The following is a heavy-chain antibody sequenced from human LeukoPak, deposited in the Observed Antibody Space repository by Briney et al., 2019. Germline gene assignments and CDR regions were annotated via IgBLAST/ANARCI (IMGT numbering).Heavy chain of an antibody. CDR1: GFTFSSYG. V-gene: IGHV3-30*03. D-gene: IGHD5-12*01. J-gene: IGHJ5*02. CDR2: ISYDGSNK. Sequence: PGRSLRLSCAASGFTFSSYGMHWVRQAPGKGLEWVAVISYDGSNKYYADSVKGRFTISRDNSKNTLYLQMNSLRSEDTAVYYCARGALYSGYDSSAFDPWGQGTLVTVSS. CDR3: ARGALYSGYDSSAFDP.